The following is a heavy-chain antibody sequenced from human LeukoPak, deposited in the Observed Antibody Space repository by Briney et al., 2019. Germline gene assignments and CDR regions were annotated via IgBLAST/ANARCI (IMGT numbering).Heavy chain of an antibody. CDR3: AKGGGYTSSSHYFDY. V-gene: IGHV3-30*02. CDR2: IRYDGSNK. Sequence: GGSLRLSCAVSGFTFSSYTMNWVRQAPGKGLEWVAFIRYDGSNKYYIDSLKGRFTISRDNSKNTLYLEMNSLKPEDTAVYYCAKGGGYTSSSHYFDYWGQGTLVTVSS. J-gene: IGHJ4*02. CDR1: GFTFSSYT. D-gene: IGHD6-6*01.